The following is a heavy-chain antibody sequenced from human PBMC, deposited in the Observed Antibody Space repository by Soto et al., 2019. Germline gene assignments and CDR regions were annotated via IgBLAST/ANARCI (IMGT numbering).Heavy chain of an antibody. CDR1: GGSFSGYY. Sequence: ASETLSLTCAVYGGSFSGYYWSWIRQPPGKGLEWIGEINHSGSTNYNPSLKSRVTISVDTSKNQFSLELTSVTAADTAVYYCARHPGIFDYWGQGTLVTVSS. J-gene: IGHJ4*02. V-gene: IGHV4-34*01. D-gene: IGHD3-10*01. CDR3: ARHPGIFDY. CDR2: INHSGST.